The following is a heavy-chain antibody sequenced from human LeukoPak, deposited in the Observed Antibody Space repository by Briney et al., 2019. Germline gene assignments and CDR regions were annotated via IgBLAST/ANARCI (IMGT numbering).Heavy chain of an antibody. CDR3: ARDRYSIVGATNPYYFDY. CDR1: GGTLSSYA. Sequence: SVKVSCKASGGTLSSYAISWVRQAPGQGLEWMGRIIPILGIANYAQKFQGRVTITADKSTSTAYMELSSLRSEDTAVYYCARDRYSIVGATNPYYFDYWGQGTLVTVSS. J-gene: IGHJ4*02. CDR2: IIPILGIA. D-gene: IGHD1-26*01. V-gene: IGHV1-69*04.